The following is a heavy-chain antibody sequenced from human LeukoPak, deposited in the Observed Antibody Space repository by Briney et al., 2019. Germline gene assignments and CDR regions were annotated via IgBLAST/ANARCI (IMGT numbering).Heavy chain of an antibody. V-gene: IGHV4-34*01. CDR2: INHSGST. CDR3: ARAGRRGSGSYYSSNSY. J-gene: IGHJ4*02. CDR1: GGSFSGYY. D-gene: IGHD3-10*01. Sequence: PSETLSLTCAVYGGSFSGYYWGWIRQPPGKGLEWIGEINHSGSTNYNPSLKSRVTISVDTSKNQFSLKLSSVTAADTAVYYCARAGRRGSGSYYSSNSYWGQGTLVTVSS.